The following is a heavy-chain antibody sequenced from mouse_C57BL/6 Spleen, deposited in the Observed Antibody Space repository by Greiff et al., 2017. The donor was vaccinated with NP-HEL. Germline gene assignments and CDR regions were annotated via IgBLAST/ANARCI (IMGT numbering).Heavy chain of an antibody. CDR2: IYPRSGNT. J-gene: IGHJ1*03. CDR3: ARSIYADWYFDV. D-gene: IGHD1-1*01. V-gene: IGHV1-81*01. Sequence: VQVVESGAELARPGALVKLSCKASGYTFTSYGISWVKQRTGQGLEWIGEIYPRSGNTYYNEKFKGKATLTADKSSSTAYMELRSLTSEDSAVYFCARSIYADWYFDVWGTGTTVTVSS. CDR1: GYTFTSYG.